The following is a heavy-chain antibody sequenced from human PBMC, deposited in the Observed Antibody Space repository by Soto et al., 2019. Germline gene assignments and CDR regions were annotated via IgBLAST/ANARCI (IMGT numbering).Heavy chain of an antibody. J-gene: IGHJ4*02. Sequence: GGSLRLSCAASGFTFSGSSVHWVRQASGKGLEWVGRIRNKANSYATAYAASVRGRFTISRDDSKNTAFLQMNSLNTEDTAVYYCISHSPEDMIRTWGQGXLVTVYS. CDR3: ISHSPEDMIRT. D-gene: IGHD2-15*01. CDR2: IRNKANSYAT. CDR1: GFTFSGSS. V-gene: IGHV3-73*01.